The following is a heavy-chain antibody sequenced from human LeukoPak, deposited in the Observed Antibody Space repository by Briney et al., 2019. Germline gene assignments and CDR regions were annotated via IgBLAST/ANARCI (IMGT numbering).Heavy chain of an antibody. CDR2: IDYRGTT. J-gene: IGHJ4*02. Sequence: KPSETLSLTCTVSGGSISSYYWSWIRQPPGKGLEWIGYIDYRGTTNYNPSLKSRVTISVDPSKSQFSLRLSSVTAADTAVYYCARGWGYCSGGNCYFTYFDYWGQGTPVTVSS. CDR3: ARGWGYCSGGNCYFTYFDY. CDR1: GGSISSYY. V-gene: IGHV4-59*01. D-gene: IGHD2-15*01.